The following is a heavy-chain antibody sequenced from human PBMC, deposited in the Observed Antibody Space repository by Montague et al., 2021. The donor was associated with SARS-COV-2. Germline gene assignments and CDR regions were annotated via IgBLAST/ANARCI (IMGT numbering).Heavy chain of an antibody. CDR3: ARHPPGYRYFYYLDV. V-gene: IGHV4-59*01. J-gene: IGHJ6*03. Sequence: SETLSLTCTVSGGPISSYYWSWIRQPPGKGLEWIGYLYYSGSTXXXPSXXXRVTISVDTSKNQFSLRLSSVTAADTAVYYCARHPPGYRYFYYLDVWGKGTTVTVSS. D-gene: IGHD1-1*01. CDR2: LYYSGST. CDR1: GGPISSYY.